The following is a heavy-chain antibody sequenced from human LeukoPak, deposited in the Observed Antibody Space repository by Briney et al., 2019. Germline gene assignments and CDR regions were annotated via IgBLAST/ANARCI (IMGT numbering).Heavy chain of an antibody. V-gene: IGHV1-46*01. Sequence: GASVKVSCKVSGYTLTELSMHWVRQAPGQGLEWMGIFNPSGGSTSYAQKFQGRLTMTRDTSTSTVYMELSSLRSEDTAVYYCARGAGFAEPLPEYWGQGTLLTVSS. J-gene: IGHJ4*02. CDR1: GYTLTELS. CDR3: ARGAGFAEPLPEY. D-gene: IGHD1-14*01. CDR2: FNPSGGST.